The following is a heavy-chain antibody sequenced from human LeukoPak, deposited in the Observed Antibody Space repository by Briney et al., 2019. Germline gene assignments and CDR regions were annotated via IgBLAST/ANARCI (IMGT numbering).Heavy chain of an antibody. D-gene: IGHD1-26*01. J-gene: IGHJ4*02. Sequence: GGSLRLTCAASGCTFSSYSMNWVRQAPGKGLEWVSSISSSSSYIYYADSVKGRFTISRDNAKNSLYLQMNSLRAEDTAVYYCARDSVGATGDYWGQGTLVTVSP. CDR1: GCTFSSYS. CDR3: ARDSVGATGDY. CDR2: ISSSSSYI. V-gene: IGHV3-21*01.